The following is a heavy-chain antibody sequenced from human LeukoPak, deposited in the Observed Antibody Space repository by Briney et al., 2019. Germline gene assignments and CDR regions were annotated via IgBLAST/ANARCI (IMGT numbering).Heavy chain of an antibody. D-gene: IGHD3-22*01. CDR2: INHSGST. V-gene: IGHV4-34*01. Sequence: PSETPSLTCAVYGGSFSGYYWSWIRQPPGKGLEWIGEINHSGSTNYNPSLKSRVTISVDRSKNQFSLKLSSVTAADTAVYYCARGSGYVDAFDIWGQGTMVTVSS. J-gene: IGHJ3*02. CDR1: GGSFSGYY. CDR3: ARGSGYVDAFDI.